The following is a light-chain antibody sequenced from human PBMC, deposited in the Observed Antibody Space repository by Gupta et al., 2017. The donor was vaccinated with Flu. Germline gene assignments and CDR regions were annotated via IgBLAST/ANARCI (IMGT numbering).Light chain of an antibody. Sequence: GKTARIPCGGNNVGSKSLQWYQQKPGQAPVVFVYENSDRPSGIPERFSGSNSENTATLTITRVEAGDEADYFCQVWDSTSDQVVFGGGTKLTVL. CDR1: NVGSKS. V-gene: IGLV3-21*03. CDR3: QVWDSTSDQVV. CDR2: ENS. J-gene: IGLJ2*01.